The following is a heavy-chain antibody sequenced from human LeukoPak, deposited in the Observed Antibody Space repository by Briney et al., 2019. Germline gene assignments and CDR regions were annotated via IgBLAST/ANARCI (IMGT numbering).Heavy chain of an antibody. V-gene: IGHV3-48*01. CDR2: ISSSSSTI. D-gene: IGHD3-10*01. CDR1: GFTLSSYS. CDR3: AKDSAFYYIDV. J-gene: IGHJ6*03. Sequence: TGGSLRLSCAASGFTLSSYSMNWVRQAPGKGLEGVSYISSSSSTIYYADSVKGRFTISRDNAKNSLYLQMNSLKSDDTAVYYCAKDSAFYYIDVWGKGTTVIISS.